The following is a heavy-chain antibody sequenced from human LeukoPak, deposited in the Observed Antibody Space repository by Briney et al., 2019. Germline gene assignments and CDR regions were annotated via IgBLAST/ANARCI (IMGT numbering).Heavy chain of an antibody. J-gene: IGHJ4*02. Sequence: GASEKVSCKASGYTFTRYYMHWVRQAPGQGLEWMGIINPSGGSTSYAQKFQGRVTMTRDTSTSTVFMELSSLRSEDAAVYYCARERAGYTYFFDLWGQGTLVTVSS. V-gene: IGHV1-46*01. CDR2: INPSGGST. D-gene: IGHD5-24*01. CDR3: ARERAGYTYFFDL. CDR1: GYTFTRYY.